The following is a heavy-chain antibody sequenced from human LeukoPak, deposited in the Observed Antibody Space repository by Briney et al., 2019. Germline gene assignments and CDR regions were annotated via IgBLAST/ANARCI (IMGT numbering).Heavy chain of an antibody. CDR2: IYHSGST. V-gene: IGHV4-30-2*01. J-gene: IGHJ4*01. CDR1: GGSISSGGYS. CDR3: AREISIAAAAYFDY. D-gene: IGHD6-13*01. Sequence: SQTLSLTCAVSGGSISSGGYSWSWIRQPPGKGLEWIGYIYHSGSTYYNPSLKSRVTISVDRSKNQFSLKLSSVTAADTAVYYCAREISIAAAAYFDYWGQEPWSPSPQ.